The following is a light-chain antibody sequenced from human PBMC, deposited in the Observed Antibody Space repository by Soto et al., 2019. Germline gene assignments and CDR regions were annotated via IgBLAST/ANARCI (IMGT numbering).Light chain of an antibody. CDR1: SGAVTSAYH. Sequence: CASSSGAVTSAYHPNRFQQKPGQAPRALIYGTTNKHSWTPARFSGSLLGGKAALTLSGVQPEDEAEYYCQLYYGAAVVFGGGTKVTVL. V-gene: IGLV7-43*01. CDR3: QLYYGAAVV. CDR2: GTT. J-gene: IGLJ2*01.